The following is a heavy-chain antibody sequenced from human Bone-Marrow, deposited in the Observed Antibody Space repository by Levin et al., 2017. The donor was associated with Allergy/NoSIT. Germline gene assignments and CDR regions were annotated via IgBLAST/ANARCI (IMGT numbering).Heavy chain of an antibody. CDR2: ISGGGGST. V-gene: IGHV3-23*01. CDR3: AKSSNEARGPFDY. CDR1: GFPFSSYA. J-gene: IGHJ4*02. Sequence: HSGGSLRLSCAASGFPFSSYAMSWVRQAPGKGLEWVSAISGGGGSTYYADSVKGRFTISRDNSKNTLYLQMNSLRAEDTAVYYCAKSSNEARGPFDYWGQGTLVTVSS. D-gene: IGHD4-11*01.